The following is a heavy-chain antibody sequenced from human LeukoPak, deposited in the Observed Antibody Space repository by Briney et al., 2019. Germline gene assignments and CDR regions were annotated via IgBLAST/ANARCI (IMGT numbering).Heavy chain of an antibody. CDR3: ARAAAAGIAEYFQH. CDR2: IYYSGST. D-gene: IGHD6-13*01. CDR1: GGSISSYY. Sequence: SETLSLTCTVSGGSISSYYWSWIRQPPGKGLEWIGYIYYSGSTNYNPSLKSRVTISVDTSKNQFSLKLSSVTAADTAVYYCARAAAAGIAEYFQHWGQGTLVTISS. V-gene: IGHV4-59*01. J-gene: IGHJ1*01.